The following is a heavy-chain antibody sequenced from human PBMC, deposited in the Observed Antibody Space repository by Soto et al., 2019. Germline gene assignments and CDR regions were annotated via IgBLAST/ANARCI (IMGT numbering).Heavy chain of an antibody. V-gene: IGHV3-7*01. CDR2: IKQDGSEK. CDR1: EFTFIIYW. D-gene: IGHD3-3*01. CDR3: ARDHTSPGITGDY. Sequence: PGGSLILSCSASEFTFIIYWMSWVRPSPGKGLEWVADIKQDGSEKHYVDSVKGRFTISRDNVKNSLYLQMNSLRAEDTAVYYCARDHTSPGITGDYWGQGTLVTVSS. J-gene: IGHJ4*02.